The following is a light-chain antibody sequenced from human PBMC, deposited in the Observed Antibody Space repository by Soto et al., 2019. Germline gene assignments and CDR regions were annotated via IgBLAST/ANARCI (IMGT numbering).Light chain of an antibody. V-gene: IGLV2-14*01. Sequence: QSVLTQPASVSGSPGQSITISCTWTSSDVGIYNYVSWYQQHPGKAPKLIICEVYNRPSGVSNRFSGSKSGNTASLTISGLRPEDEADYYCTSFTTNSIWVFGGGTKVTVL. CDR1: SSDVGIYNY. CDR3: TSFTTNSIWV. CDR2: EVY. J-gene: IGLJ3*02.